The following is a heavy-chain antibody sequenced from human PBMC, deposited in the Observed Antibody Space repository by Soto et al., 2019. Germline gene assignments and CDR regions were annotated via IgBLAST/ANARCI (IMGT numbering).Heavy chain of an antibody. J-gene: IGHJ4*02. D-gene: IGHD3-3*01. CDR1: GYTFTSYY. CDR2: INPSGGST. V-gene: IGHV1-46*01. CDR3: ARDLRSFGVPETPTFDY. Sequence: ASVKVSCKASGYTFTSYYMHCVRQAPGQGLEWMGIINPSGGSTSYAQKFQGRVTMTRDTSTSTVYMELSSLTSEDTAVYYCARDLRSFGVPETPTFDYWGQGTLVTVSS.